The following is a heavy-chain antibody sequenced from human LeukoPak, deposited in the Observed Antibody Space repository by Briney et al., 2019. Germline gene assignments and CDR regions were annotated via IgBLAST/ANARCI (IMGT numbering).Heavy chain of an antibody. CDR3: ARGRSNYYGMDV. V-gene: IGHV4-59*01. Sequence: SETLSLTCSVSDGSINSYYWNWIRRPPGKGLEWIGYIYYNGNTNYSPSLKSRVTMSVDTSKNLFSLKVSSVAAADTAVYYCARGRSNYYGMDVWGQGTTVTVSS. CDR1: DGSINSYY. D-gene: IGHD1-26*01. J-gene: IGHJ6*02. CDR2: IYYNGNT.